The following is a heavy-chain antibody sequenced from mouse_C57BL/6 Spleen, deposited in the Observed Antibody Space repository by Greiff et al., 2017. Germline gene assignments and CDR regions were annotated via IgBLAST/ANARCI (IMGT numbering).Heavy chain of an antibody. CDR2: IDPNSGGT. CDR1: GYTFTSYW. V-gene: IGHV1-72*01. CDR3: ARRDPLSLYAMDY. J-gene: IGHJ4*01. D-gene: IGHD3-3*01. Sequence: QVHVKQPGAELVKPGASVKLSCKASGYTFTSYWMHWVKQRPGRGLEWIGWIDPNSGGTKYNEKFKSKATLTVDKSSSTAYMRLSILTSEDSAVYCCARRDPLSLYAMDYWGQGTSVTVSA.